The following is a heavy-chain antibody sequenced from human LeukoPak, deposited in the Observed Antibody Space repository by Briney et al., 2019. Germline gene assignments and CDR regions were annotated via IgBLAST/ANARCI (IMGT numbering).Heavy chain of an antibody. Sequence: SVKVSCKASGGTFSSYAISWVRQAPGQGLEWMGRIIPIFGTANYAQKFQGRVTITTDKSTSTAYMELSSLRSEDTAVYYCARGSGDLYGDYAFDIWGQGTMVTVSS. V-gene: IGHV1-69*05. CDR2: IIPIFGTA. CDR3: ARGSGDLYGDYAFDI. D-gene: IGHD4-17*01. CDR1: GGTFSSYA. J-gene: IGHJ3*02.